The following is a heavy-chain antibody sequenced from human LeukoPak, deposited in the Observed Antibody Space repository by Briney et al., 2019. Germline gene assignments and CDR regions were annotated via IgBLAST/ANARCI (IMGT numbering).Heavy chain of an antibody. CDR2: IKQDGSEK. D-gene: IGHD2-2*01. CDR1: GFTFRSYW. Sequence: GVSLRLSCAASGFTFRSYWMNWVRQAPGKGLEWVANIKQDGSEKYYVDSVKGRFTISRDNARNSLYLQMNSLRAEDTAVYYCARVGGFCSSTTCYGNLGMDVWGHGTTVTVSS. J-gene: IGHJ6*02. CDR3: ARVGGFCSSTTCYGNLGMDV. V-gene: IGHV3-7*01.